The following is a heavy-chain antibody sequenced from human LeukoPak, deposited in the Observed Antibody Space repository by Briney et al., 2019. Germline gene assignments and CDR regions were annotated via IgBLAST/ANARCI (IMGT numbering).Heavy chain of an antibody. D-gene: IGHD3-3*01. CDR1: GGTFSSYA. J-gene: IGHJ4*02. V-gene: IGHV1-69*06. CDR2: IIPIFGTA. Sequence: GASVKVSCKASGGTFSSYAISWVRQAPGQGLEWMGGIIPIFGTANYAQKFQGRVTITADKSTSTAYMELSSLRSDDTAVYYCARGSTIFGVVYYFDYWGQGTLVTVSS. CDR3: ARGSTIFGVVYYFDY.